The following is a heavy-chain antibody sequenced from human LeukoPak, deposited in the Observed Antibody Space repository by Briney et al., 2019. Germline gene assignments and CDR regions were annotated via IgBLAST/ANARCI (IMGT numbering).Heavy chain of an antibody. V-gene: IGHV3-23*01. CDR3: AKDRGWTRGSSDV. Sequence: PGGSLRLSGAASGFTFSSYAMSWVRQAPGKGLEWVSAISGSGGSTYYADSVRGRFTLSRDNSKNTLYLQMNSLRAEDTAVYYCAKDRGWTRGSSDVWGQGTTVTVSS. CDR1: GFTFSSYA. J-gene: IGHJ6*02. CDR2: ISGSGGST. D-gene: IGHD1-26*01.